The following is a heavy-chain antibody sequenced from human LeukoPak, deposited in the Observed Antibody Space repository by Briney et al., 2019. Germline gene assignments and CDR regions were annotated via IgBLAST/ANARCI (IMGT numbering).Heavy chain of an antibody. CDR3: AKDVQGAYYDSSGYVY. CDR2: ISYDGSNK. V-gene: IGHV3-30*18. D-gene: IGHD3-22*01. J-gene: IGHJ4*02. CDR1: GFTFSSYG. Sequence: PGGSLRLSCAASGFTFSSYGMHWVRQAPGKGLEWVAVISYDGSNKYYADSVKGRFTISRDNSKNTLYLQMNSLRAEDTAVYYCAKDVQGAYYDSSGYVYWGQGTLVTVSS.